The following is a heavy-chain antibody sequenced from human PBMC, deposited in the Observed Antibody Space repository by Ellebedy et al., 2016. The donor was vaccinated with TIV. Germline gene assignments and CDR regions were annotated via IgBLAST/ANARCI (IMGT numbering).Heavy chain of an antibody. D-gene: IGHD6-19*01. Sequence: GGPLRLSXAAPGFSSSDYYMSWIRQTPGKGLEWVSYISDSGSMIHYADSVKGRFTISRDNSKNSLYLQMNNLRAEDTAVYYCARISSGRSFYGMDVWGQGTTVTVSS. J-gene: IGHJ6*02. CDR3: ARISSGRSFYGMDV. CDR2: ISDSGSMI. V-gene: IGHV3-11*01. CDR1: GFSSSDYY.